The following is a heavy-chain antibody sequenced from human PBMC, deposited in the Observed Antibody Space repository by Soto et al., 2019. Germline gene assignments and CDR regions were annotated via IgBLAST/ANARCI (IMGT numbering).Heavy chain of an antibody. CDR1: GGSISSSNW. CDR3: ARDVSSSWYGYYYYGMDV. V-gene: IGHV4-4*02. CDR2: IYHSGST. J-gene: IGHJ6*02. D-gene: IGHD6-13*01. Sequence: SETLSLTSAVSGGSISSSNWWSWVRQPPGKGLEWIGEIYHSGSTNYNPSLKSRVTISVDKSKNQFSLKLSSVTAADTAVYYCARDVSSSWYGYYYYGMDVWGQGTTVTVSS.